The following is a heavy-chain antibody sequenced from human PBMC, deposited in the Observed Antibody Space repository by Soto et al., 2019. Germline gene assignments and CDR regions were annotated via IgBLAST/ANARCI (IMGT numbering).Heavy chain of an antibody. CDR2: ISGSGGST. J-gene: IGHJ4*02. CDR3: AKDLFAGITTAATN. CDR1: GSTFNSYA. Sequence: PGGSLRLSCAASGSTFNSYAVTWVRQAPGKGLEWVSGISGSGGSTYYADSVEGRFTISRDNSKNTLYLQMSGLRAEDTAVYYCAKDLFAGITTAATNWGQGTLVTVSS. D-gene: IGHD6-13*01. V-gene: IGHV3-23*01.